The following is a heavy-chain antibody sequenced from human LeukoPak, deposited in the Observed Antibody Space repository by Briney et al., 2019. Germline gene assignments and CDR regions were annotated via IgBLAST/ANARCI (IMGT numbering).Heavy chain of an antibody. Sequence: GASVKVSCKASGYTFTSYDNNWVRQATGQGLEWMGWMNPNSGNTDYAQKFQGRFTITINTSISTAYMELSSLRSEDTAVYYCARAFGGHDEWYYFDYWGQGTLVTVSS. CDR1: GYTFTSYD. D-gene: IGHD5-12*01. V-gene: IGHV1-8*03. CDR3: ARAFGGHDEWYYFDY. CDR2: MNPNSGNT. J-gene: IGHJ4*02.